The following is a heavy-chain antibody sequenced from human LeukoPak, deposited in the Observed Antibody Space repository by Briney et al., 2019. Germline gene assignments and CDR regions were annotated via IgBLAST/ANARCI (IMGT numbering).Heavy chain of an antibody. J-gene: IGHJ4*02. CDR1: GFTFSSYT. Sequence: GGSLRLSCSASGFTFSSYTMHWVRQAPGRGLEWVSVIYSDGSTNYADSVKGRLTISRDNSKNTVYLQMNNLRAEDTAVYYCARAETAAGSYWGQGTLVTVSS. CDR2: IYSDGST. D-gene: IGHD6-13*01. CDR3: ARAETAAGSY. V-gene: IGHV3-53*01.